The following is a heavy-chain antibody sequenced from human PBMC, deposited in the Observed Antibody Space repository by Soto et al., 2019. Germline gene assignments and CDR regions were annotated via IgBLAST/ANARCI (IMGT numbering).Heavy chain of an antibody. V-gene: IGHV1-18*01. CDR2: ISAYNGNT. J-gene: IGHJ5*02. CDR3: ARITCSSTSCYLGKIDP. Sequence: ASVKVSCKASGYTFTSYGISWVRQAPGQGIEWMGWISAYNGNTNYAQKLQGRVTMTTDTSTSTAYMELRSLRSDDTAVYYCARITCSSTSCYLGKIDPWGQGTLVTVSS. CDR1: GYTFTSYG. D-gene: IGHD2-2*01.